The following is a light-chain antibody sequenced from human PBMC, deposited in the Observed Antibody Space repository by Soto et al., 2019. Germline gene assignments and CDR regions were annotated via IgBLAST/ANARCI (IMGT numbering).Light chain of an antibody. CDR1: SSDVGAYDF. V-gene: IGLV2-14*03. CDR3: SSYTTSSTRI. Sequence: QSALAQPASVSGSPGQSITISCTGTSSDVGAYDFVSWYQQHPDKAPKLMIYEVSNRPSGVSYRFSGSKSVNTATLTISGPQAEDEADYYCSSYTTSSTRIFGTGTKLPS. J-gene: IGLJ1*01. CDR2: EVS.